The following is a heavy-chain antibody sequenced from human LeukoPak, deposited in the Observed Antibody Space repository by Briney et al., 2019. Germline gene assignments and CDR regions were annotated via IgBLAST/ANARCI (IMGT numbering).Heavy chain of an antibody. Sequence: GGSLRLSCVASGFTFSSYWMHWVRQAPGEGLVWVSRINSDGSTTAYADSVKGRFTISRDNAKNTLYLQMNSLRVEDTGIYYCVKVAKYYYGSETYYFFEHWGQGTPVTASS. V-gene: IGHV3-74*01. CDR1: GFTFSSYW. CDR3: VKVAKYYYGSETYYFFEH. J-gene: IGHJ4*02. D-gene: IGHD3-10*01. CDR2: INSDGSTT.